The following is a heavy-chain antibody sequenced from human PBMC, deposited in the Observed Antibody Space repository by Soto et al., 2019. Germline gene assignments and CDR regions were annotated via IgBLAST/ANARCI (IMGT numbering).Heavy chain of an antibody. CDR2: INAGNGDT. D-gene: IGHD6-13*01. Sequence: GASVKVSCKASGYTFTSYAMHWVRQAPGQRLEWMGWINAGNGDTKYSQKFQGRVTITRDTSASTAYMELSSLRSEDTAVYYCASRGIAAAGNAFDIWGQGTMVTVSS. J-gene: IGHJ3*02. CDR3: ASRGIAAAGNAFDI. CDR1: GYTFTSYA. V-gene: IGHV1-3*01.